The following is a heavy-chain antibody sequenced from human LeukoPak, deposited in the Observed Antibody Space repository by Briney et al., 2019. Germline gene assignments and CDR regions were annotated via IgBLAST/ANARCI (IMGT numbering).Heavy chain of an antibody. CDR3: AKGRLVVTATPIDY. D-gene: IGHD2-21*02. J-gene: IGHJ4*02. CDR1: GFTFSSYA. Sequence: SGGSLRLSCAASGFTFSSYAMSWVRLAPGKGLEWVSAISGGGGSTYYADSVKGRFTISRDNSKNTLYLQMNSLRAEDTAVYYCAKGRLVVTATPIDYWGQGTLVTVSS. V-gene: IGHV3-23*01. CDR2: ISGGGGST.